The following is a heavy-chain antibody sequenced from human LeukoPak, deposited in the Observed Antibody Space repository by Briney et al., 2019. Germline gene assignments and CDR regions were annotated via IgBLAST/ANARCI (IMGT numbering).Heavy chain of an antibody. CDR3: ANQYSGSSDAFDI. J-gene: IGHJ3*02. Sequence: PGGSLRLSCAASGFTLSSYAMSWVRQAPGKGLEWVSAISGSGGSTYYADSVKGRFTISRDNSRNTLYLQMNSLRAEDTAVYYCANQYSGSSDAFDIWGQGTMVTVSS. CDR1: GFTLSSYA. V-gene: IGHV3-23*01. CDR2: ISGSGGST. D-gene: IGHD1-26*01.